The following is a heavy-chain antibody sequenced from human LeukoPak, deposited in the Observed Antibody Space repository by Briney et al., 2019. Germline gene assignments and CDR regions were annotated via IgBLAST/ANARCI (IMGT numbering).Heavy chain of an antibody. CDR3: VRELGAPAAGAFDL. CDR2: MGSSGTKG. V-gene: IGHV3-21*01. CDR1: GFTFSSYS. J-gene: IGHJ3*01. Sequence: PGGSLRLSCAGSGFTFSSYSMNWVRQAPGKGLEWVSSMGSSGTKGYYAESVKGRFIISRDNAKNSLFLQMNSLRAEDSALYYCVRELGAPAAGAFDLWGQGTLVTVSS. D-gene: IGHD1-26*01.